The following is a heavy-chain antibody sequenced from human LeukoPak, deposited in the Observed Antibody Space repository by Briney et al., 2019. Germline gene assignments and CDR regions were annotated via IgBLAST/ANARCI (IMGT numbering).Heavy chain of an antibody. CDR3: ARGIAARLVWFDP. CDR2: INHSGCT. CDR1: GGSFSGYY. Sequence: SETLSLTCAVYGGSFSGYYWSWIRQPPGKGLEWIGEINHSGCTNYNPSLKSRVTISVDTSKNQFSLKLSSVTAADTAVYYCARGIAARLVWFDPWGQGTLVTVSS. V-gene: IGHV4-34*01. D-gene: IGHD6-6*01. J-gene: IGHJ5*02.